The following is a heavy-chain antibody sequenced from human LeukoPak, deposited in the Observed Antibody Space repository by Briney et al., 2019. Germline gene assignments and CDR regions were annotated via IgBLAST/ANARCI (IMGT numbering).Heavy chain of an antibody. CDR3: ARHNNNYYPIDN. CDR1: GGSISGHY. J-gene: IGHJ4*02. Sequence: PSETLSLTCTVSGGSISGHYCSWIRQPPGRGLEWIGYMYDSGTTNYNPSLKSRLTISVDTSENQFSLKLNSVTAADTAVYYCARHNNNYYPIDNWGQGTLVTVSS. CDR2: MYDSGTT. V-gene: IGHV4-59*11. D-gene: IGHD3-22*01.